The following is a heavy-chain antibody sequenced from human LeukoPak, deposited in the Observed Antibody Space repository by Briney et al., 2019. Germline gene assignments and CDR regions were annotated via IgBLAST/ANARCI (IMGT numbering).Heavy chain of an antibody. CDR1: GFTFNSYA. Sequence: GGSLRLSCAASGFTFNSYAMNWVRQAPGKGLEWVSLISGSGDTTYHADSVKGRFTISRDNSKNTLSLQMNSLRAEDTAVYYCAKGLQIGYATGWKNPFDYWGQGTLVTVS. CDR3: AKGLQIGYATGWKNPFDY. CDR2: ISGSGDTT. J-gene: IGHJ4*02. D-gene: IGHD6-19*01. V-gene: IGHV3-23*01.